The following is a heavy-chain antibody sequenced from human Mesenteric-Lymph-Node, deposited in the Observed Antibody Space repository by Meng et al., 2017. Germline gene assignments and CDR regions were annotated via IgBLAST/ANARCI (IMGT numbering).Heavy chain of an antibody. CDR3: ARAGIAVAGTFSDY. D-gene: IGHD6-19*01. CDR1: GCSISSGGYY. CDR2: IHDSGRT. Sequence: GLLEEAGPELVQPSQTLSPTSTVSGCSISSGGYYWRWIRQHPGKGLEWIGYIHDSGRTYYNPSLKSRVTISVDKSKNQFSLKLSSVTAADTAVYYCARAGIAVAGTFSDYWGQGTLVTVSS. J-gene: IGHJ4*02. V-gene: IGHV4-31*03.